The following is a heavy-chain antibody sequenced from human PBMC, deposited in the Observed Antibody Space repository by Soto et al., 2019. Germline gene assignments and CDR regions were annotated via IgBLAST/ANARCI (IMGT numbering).Heavy chain of an antibody. CDR2: ISGSGGST. J-gene: IGHJ6*02. V-gene: IGHV3-23*01. D-gene: IGHD5-12*01. Sequence: GGSLRLSCAASEFTFSSYAMNWVRQAPGKWLEWVSAISGSGGSTYYADSVKGRFTISRDNSKNTLYLQMNSLRAEDTAVYYCAKDHAEMATISKGDYYYYGMDVWGQGTTVTVSS. CDR1: EFTFSSYA. CDR3: AKDHAEMATISKGDYYYYGMDV.